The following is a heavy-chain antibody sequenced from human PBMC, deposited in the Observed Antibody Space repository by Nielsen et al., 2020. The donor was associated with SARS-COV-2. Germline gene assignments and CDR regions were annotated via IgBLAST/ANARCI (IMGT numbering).Heavy chain of an antibody. V-gene: IGHV3-23*01. J-gene: IGHJ5*02. CDR2: IRDSGRST. Sequence: GESLKISCAASGFPFNSYAMSWVRQAPGKGLEWVSTIRDSGRSTFYADSVKGRFTISRDNTKNTLYLRLDSLRAEDTAVYYCAKESDVLTGTAYNWFDRWGQGTLVTVSS. CDR3: AKESDVLTGTAYNWFDR. CDR1: GFPFNSYA. D-gene: IGHD3-9*01.